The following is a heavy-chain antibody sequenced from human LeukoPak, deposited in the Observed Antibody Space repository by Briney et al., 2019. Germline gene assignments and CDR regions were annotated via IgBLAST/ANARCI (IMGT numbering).Heavy chain of an antibody. CDR1: GFTFSSYA. J-gene: IGHJ3*02. D-gene: IGHD3-10*01. CDR2: ISSSGGTT. Sequence: PGGSLRLSCAASGFTFSSYAMNWVRQAPGKGLEWVSVISSSGGTTYYSDSVKGRFIISRDNSKNTLYLQMNSLRAEDTAVYYCAKDTKYYGSGSSFDIWGQGTMVTVSS. CDR3: AKDTKYYGSGSSFDI. V-gene: IGHV3-23*01.